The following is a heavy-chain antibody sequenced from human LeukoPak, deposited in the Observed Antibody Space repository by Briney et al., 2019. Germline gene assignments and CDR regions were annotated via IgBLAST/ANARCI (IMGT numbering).Heavy chain of an antibody. CDR1: GFTFSYYA. D-gene: IGHD6-13*01. CDR3: ARDRAGSSWSEFDY. V-gene: IGHV3-64*01. J-gene: IGHJ4*02. Sequence: GGSLRLSCVASGFTFSYYAMHWVRQAPGKGLEYVSTINNNGNSASYANSVKGRFTISRDNSKNTLYLQLGSLRAEDMAVYYCARDRAGSSWSEFDYWGQGTLVTVSS. CDR2: INNNGNSA.